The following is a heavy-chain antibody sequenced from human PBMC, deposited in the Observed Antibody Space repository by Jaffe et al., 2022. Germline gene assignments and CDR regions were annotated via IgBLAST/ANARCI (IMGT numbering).Heavy chain of an antibody. J-gene: IGHJ3*02. D-gene: IGHD3-10*01. CDR2: ITSSGSTT. CDR1: GFTFSTYE. V-gene: IGHV3-48*03. Sequence: EVQLVESGGGLVQPGGSLRLSCAASGFTFSTYEMNWVRQAPGKGLEWISYITSSGSTTYYADSVKGRFTISRDNAKNSMYLQMNSLRAEDTAVYYCARDYETYYYNSGTKHDAFDMWGQGTMVTVSS. CDR3: ARDYETYYYNSGTKHDAFDM.